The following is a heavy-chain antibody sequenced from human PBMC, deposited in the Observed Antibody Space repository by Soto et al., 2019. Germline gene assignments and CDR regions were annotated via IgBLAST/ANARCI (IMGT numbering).Heavy chain of an antibody. CDR1: GGSISSYY. J-gene: IGHJ4*02. V-gene: IGHV4-59*01. Sequence: PSETLSLTCTVSGGSISSYYWSWIRQPPGKGLEWIGYIYYSGSTNYNPSLKSRVTISVDTSKNQFSLKLSSVTAADTAVYYCARDDGSYGYRFDYWGQGTLVTVSS. D-gene: IGHD5-18*01. CDR3: ARDDGSYGYRFDY. CDR2: IYYSGST.